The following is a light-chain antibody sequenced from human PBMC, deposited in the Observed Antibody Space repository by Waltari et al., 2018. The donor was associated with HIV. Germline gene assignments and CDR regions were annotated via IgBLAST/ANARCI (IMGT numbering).Light chain of an antibody. CDR2: VNSDGSH. Sequence: QLVVTQSPSASASLGASVKLTCTLSSGHSHYAIAWLQQQPQTAPRYLMKVNSDGSHNRGDGIPDRFSGSSSGAERYLTISSLQSEDESDYFCQTWGTGVRVFGGGTKLTVL. CDR1: SGHSHYA. CDR3: QTWGTGVRV. J-gene: IGLJ3*02. V-gene: IGLV4-69*01.